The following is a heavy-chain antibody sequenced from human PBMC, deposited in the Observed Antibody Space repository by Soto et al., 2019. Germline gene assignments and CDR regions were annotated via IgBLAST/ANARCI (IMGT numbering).Heavy chain of an antibody. J-gene: IGHJ6*02. Sequence: EVQLLESGGGLVQPGGSLRLSCAASGFTFSSYAMSWVRQAPGKGLEWVSAISGSGGSTYYADSVKGRFTISRDNSKNTLYLQMNSMRAEDTAVYYCAKSSYYYYYGMDVWGQGTTVTVSS. CDR2: ISGSGGST. CDR1: GFTFSSYA. CDR3: AKSSYYYYYGMDV. V-gene: IGHV3-23*01.